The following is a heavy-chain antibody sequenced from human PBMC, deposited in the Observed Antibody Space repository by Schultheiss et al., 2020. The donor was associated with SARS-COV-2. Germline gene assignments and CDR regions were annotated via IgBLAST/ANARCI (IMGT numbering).Heavy chain of an antibody. D-gene: IGHD5-24*01. CDR1: GFTFSNAW. V-gene: IGHV3-15*07. Sequence: GGSLRLSCAASGFTFSNAWMNWVRQAPGKGLEWVGRIKSKTDGGTTDYAAPVKGRFTISRDDSKNTLYLQMNSLKTEDTAVYYCTTEREGYKHPNWFDPWGQGTLVTVSS. CDR2: IKSKTDGGTT. J-gene: IGHJ5*02. CDR3: TTEREGYKHPNWFDP.